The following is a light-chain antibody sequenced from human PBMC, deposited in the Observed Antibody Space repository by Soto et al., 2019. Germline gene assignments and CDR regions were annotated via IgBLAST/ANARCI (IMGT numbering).Light chain of an antibody. CDR3: SSYTTIKTVV. Sequence: QSALSQPASVSGSPGQSITISCTGTSSDVGFYNYVSWYQQHPGKAPRLMIYEVTNRPSGISDRFSGFKSANTAYLTISGVQPEDEADYHCSSYTTIKTVVFGGGTKLTVL. CDR1: SSDVGFYNY. J-gene: IGLJ2*01. V-gene: IGLV2-14*01. CDR2: EVT.